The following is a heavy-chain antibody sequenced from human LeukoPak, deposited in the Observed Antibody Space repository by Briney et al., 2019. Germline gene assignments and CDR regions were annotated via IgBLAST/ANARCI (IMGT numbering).Heavy chain of an antibody. V-gene: IGHV1-46*01. D-gene: IGHD2-2*01. CDR2: INPSGGST. J-gene: IGHJ4*02. CDR1: GYTFTSYY. CDR3: ARELPWEPAAPRGNFDY. Sequence: ASVKVSCKASGYTFTSYYMHWVRQAPGQGLEWMGIINPSGGSTSYAQKFQGRVTMTRDTSTSTVYMELSSLRSEDTAVYYCARELPWEPAAPRGNFDYWGQGTLVTVSS.